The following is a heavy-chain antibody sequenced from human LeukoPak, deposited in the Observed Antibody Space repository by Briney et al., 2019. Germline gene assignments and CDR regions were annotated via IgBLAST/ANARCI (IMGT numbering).Heavy chain of an antibody. CDR3: ARVGITMIGHDSFGI. CDR1: GYTFTSYY. D-gene: IGHD3-22*01. Sequence: ASVKVSCKASGYTFTSYYLHWVRQAPGQGLEWMGIINPSGGSTTYARKFQGRVTMTRDTSTSTVYMELSSLKSEDTAVYYCARVGITMIGHDSFGIRGPGTMVSVSS. J-gene: IGHJ3*02. V-gene: IGHV1-46*01. CDR2: INPSGGST.